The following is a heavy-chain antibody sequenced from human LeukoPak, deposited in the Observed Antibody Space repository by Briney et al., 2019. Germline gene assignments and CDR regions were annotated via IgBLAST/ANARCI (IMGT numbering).Heavy chain of an antibody. CDR1: GYTFTSYG. CDR2: MNPNSGNT. D-gene: IGHD3-22*01. CDR3: ARGADYYDSSGYRY. V-gene: IGHV1-8*03. J-gene: IGHJ4*02. Sequence: ASVKVSCKASGYTFTSYGISWVRQAPGQGLEWMGWMNPNSGNTGYAQKFQGRVTITRNTSISTAYMELSSLRSEDTAVYYCARGADYYDSSGYRYWGQGTLVTVSS.